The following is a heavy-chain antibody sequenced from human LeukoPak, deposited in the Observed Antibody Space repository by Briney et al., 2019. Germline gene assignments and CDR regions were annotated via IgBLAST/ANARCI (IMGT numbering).Heavy chain of an antibody. CDR2: INPNSGGT. CDR3: AFTYGSGSYYYYYYYGMDV. D-gene: IGHD3-10*01. CDR1: GGTFSSYA. V-gene: IGHV1-2*02. J-gene: IGHJ6*02. Sequence: ASVKVSCKASGGTFSSYAISWVRQAPGQGLEWMGWINPNSGGTNYAQKFQGRVTMTRDTSISTAYMELSRLRSDDTAVYYCAFTYGSGSYYYYYYYGMDVWGQGTTVTVSS.